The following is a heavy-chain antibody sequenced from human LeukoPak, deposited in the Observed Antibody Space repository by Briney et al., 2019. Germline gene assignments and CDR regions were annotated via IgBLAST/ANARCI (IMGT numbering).Heavy chain of an antibody. CDR2: ISGSGGST. V-gene: IGHV3-23*01. Sequence: GGSLRLSCAASGFTFSSYAMSWVRQAPGKGLEWVSGISGSGGSTYYADSVKGRFTISRDNSKNTLYLQMNSLRAEDTAVYYCATNTPGVRPTPAYFDYWGQGTLVTVSS. CDR1: GFTFSSYA. J-gene: IGHJ4*02. D-gene: IGHD3-10*01. CDR3: ATNTPGVRPTPAYFDY.